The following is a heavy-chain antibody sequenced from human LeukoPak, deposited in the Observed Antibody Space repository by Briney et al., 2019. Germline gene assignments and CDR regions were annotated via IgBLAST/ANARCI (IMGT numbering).Heavy chain of an antibody. CDR1: GFIFSRYW. J-gene: IGHJ5*02. CDR3: ARDGYLSGSYSPMGWFDP. CDR2: INSDGSRT. V-gene: IGHV3-74*01. D-gene: IGHD3-10*01. Sequence: GGSLRLSCAASGFIFSRYWMHWVRQAPGKGLVWVSQINSDGSRTTYADFVKGRVTMSRDNAKNTVYLQMNSLRVEDTAVYYCARDGYLSGSYSPMGWFDPWGQGTLVTVSS.